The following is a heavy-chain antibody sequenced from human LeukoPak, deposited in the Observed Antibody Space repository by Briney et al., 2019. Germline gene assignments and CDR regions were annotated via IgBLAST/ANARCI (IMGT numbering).Heavy chain of an antibody. CDR2: ISWNSGSI. Sequence: GRSLRLSCAASGFTFDDYAMHWVRQAPGKGLEWVSGISWNSGSIGYADSVKGRFTIFRDNAKNSLYLQMNSLRAEDTALYYCAKDKWPTGDSNAFDIWGQGTMVTVSS. CDR3: AKDKWPTGDSNAFDI. J-gene: IGHJ3*02. D-gene: IGHD4-17*01. V-gene: IGHV3-9*01. CDR1: GFTFDDYA.